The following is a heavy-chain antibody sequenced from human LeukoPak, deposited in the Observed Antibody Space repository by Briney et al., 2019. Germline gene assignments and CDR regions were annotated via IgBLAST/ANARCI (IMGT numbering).Heavy chain of an antibody. Sequence: ASVKVSCKASGYTFTGYCMHWVRQAPGQGLEWMGRINPNSGGTNYAQKFQGRVTMTRDTSISTAYMELSRLRSDDTAVYYCARQDDYYDSSGYYYVVFQHWGQGTLVTVSS. CDR3: ARQDDYYDSSGYYYVVFQH. J-gene: IGHJ1*01. V-gene: IGHV1-2*06. CDR2: INPNSGGT. D-gene: IGHD3-22*01. CDR1: GYTFTGYC.